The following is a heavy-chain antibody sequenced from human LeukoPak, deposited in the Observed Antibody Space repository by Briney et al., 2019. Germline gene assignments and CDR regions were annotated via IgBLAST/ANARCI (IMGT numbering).Heavy chain of an antibody. CDR2: INPNSGGT. V-gene: IGHV1-2*02. Sequence: ASVKVSCKAYGYTFSTYYIHWMRQAPGQGLEWMGWINPNSGGTNYAQKFQGRVTMTRDTSISTAYMELSRLRSDDTAVYYCARDSVMITYDYWGQGTLVTVSS. CDR1: GYTFSTYY. D-gene: IGHD3-16*01. CDR3: ARDSVMITYDY. J-gene: IGHJ4*02.